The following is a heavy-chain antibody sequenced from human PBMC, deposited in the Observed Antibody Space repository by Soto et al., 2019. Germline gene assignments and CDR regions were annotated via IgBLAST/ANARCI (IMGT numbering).Heavy chain of an antibody. CDR1: GFSLTTSGVG. J-gene: IGHJ4*02. Sequence: QITLNESGPTQVKPRQTLTLTCTFSGFSLTTSGVGVGWIRQSPGKAPEWLALIYWDDGKRYSPSLKSTLTITKDTSKNPVVLTMADLDPADTATYYCAHRVLRTVFGLVTTTAIYFDFWGQGTPVAVSS. CDR3: AHRVLRTVFGLVTTTAIYFDF. CDR2: IYWDDGK. D-gene: IGHD3-3*01. V-gene: IGHV2-5*02.